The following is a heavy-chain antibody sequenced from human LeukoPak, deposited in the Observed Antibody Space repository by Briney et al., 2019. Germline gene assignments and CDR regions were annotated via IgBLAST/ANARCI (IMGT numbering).Heavy chain of an antibody. V-gene: IGHV3-43D*03. CDR3: AKDYDSSGYYYFDY. J-gene: IGHJ4*02. Sequence: GGSLRLSCAASGFTFDDYAMHWVRQAPGKGLEWVSLISWDGGSTYYADSVKGRFTISRDNSKNSLCLQMNSLRAEDTALYYCAKDYDSSGYYYFDYWGQGTLVTVSS. CDR2: ISWDGGST. CDR1: GFTFDDYA. D-gene: IGHD3-22*01.